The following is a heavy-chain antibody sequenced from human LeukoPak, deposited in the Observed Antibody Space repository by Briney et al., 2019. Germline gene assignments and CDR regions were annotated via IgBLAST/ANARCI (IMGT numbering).Heavy chain of an antibody. CDR1: GFSLSGHY. CDR2: IRNEANGYST. J-gene: IGHJ4*02. D-gene: IGHD6-19*01. V-gene: IGHV3-72*01. Sequence: GGSLRLSCAASGFSLSGHYMDWVRQAPGKGLEWVGRIRNEANGYSTEYATSVKGRFIVSRDDSQNSQYLQMHSLKTDDTAVYYCAATVAGHNPFVYWGQGTPVTVSS. CDR3: AATVAGHNPFVY.